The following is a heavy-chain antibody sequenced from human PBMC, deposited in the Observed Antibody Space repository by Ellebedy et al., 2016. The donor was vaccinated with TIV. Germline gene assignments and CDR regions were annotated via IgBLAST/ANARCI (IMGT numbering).Heavy chain of an antibody. V-gene: IGHV3-21*01. CDR3: AREGWGAVYYYYYMDV. CDR2: ISSSSSYI. J-gene: IGHJ6*03. CDR1: GFTFSSYS. Sequence: GESLKISXAASGFTFSSYSMNWVRQAPGKGLEWVSSISSSSSYIYYADSVKGRFTISRDNAKNSLYLQMNSLRAEDTAVYYCAREGWGAVYYYYYMDVWGKGTTVTVSS. D-gene: IGHD3-16*01.